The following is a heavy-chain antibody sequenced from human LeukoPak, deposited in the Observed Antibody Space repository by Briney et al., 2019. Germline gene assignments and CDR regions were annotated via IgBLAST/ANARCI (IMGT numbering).Heavy chain of an antibody. CDR3: ARRPQQLVSWFDP. CDR2: INHSGST. D-gene: IGHD6-13*01. J-gene: IGHJ5*02. CDR1: GGSFSGYY. V-gene: IGHV4-34*01. Sequence: SETLSLTCAVYGGSFSGYYWSWIRQPPGKGLEWIGEINHSGSTNYNPSLKSRVTISVDTSKNQFSLKLCSVTAADTAVYYCARRPQQLVSWFDPWGQGTLVTVSS.